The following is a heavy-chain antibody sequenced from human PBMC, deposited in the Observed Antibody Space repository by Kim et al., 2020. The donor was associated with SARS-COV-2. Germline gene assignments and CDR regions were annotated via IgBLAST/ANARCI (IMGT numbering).Heavy chain of an antibody. CDR1: GFTFSSYW. CDR3: ARDGDLYSSGKDAFDI. CDR2: IKQDGNQK. J-gene: IGHJ3*02. V-gene: IGHV3-7*01. Sequence: GGSLRLSCAASGFTFSSYWMTWVRQAPGKGLEWVANIKQDGNQKYYVDSVKGRFTISRDNAKNSLYLQMNSLRAEDTAVYYCARDGDLYSSGKDAFDIWGQRTMVPVSS. D-gene: IGHD6-19*01.